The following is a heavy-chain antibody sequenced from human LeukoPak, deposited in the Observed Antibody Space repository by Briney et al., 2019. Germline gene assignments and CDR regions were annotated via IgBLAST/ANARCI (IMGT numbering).Heavy chain of an antibody. CDR3: ASFYCSGGSCYQYFSYYYMDV. CDR2: INHSGST. J-gene: IGHJ6*03. Sequence: PSETLSLTCAVYGGSFSGYYWSWIRQPPGKGLERIGEINHSGSTNYNPSLKSRVTISVDTSKNQFSLKLNSVTAADTAVYYCASFYCSGGSCYQYFSYYYMDVWGKGTTVTISS. V-gene: IGHV4-34*01. D-gene: IGHD2-15*01. CDR1: GGSFSGYY.